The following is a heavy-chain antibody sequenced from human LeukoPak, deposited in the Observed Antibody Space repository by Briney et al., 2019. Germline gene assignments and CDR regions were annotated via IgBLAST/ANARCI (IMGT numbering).Heavy chain of an antibody. V-gene: IGHV4-61*01. Sequence: PSETLSLTCTVSGYSISSGYYWSWIRQPPGEGLEWIGYIYYSGSTNYNPSLKSRVTISVDTSKNQFSLKLSSVTAADTAVYYCAGRRDGYNRDYWGQGTLVTVSS. D-gene: IGHD5-24*01. J-gene: IGHJ4*02. CDR2: IYYSGST. CDR1: GYSISSGYY. CDR3: AGRRDGYNRDY.